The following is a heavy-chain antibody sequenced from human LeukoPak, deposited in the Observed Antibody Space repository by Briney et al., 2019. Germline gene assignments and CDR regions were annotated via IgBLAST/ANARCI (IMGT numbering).Heavy chain of an antibody. CDR1: GYTFTGYY. V-gene: IGHV1-2*02. CDR2: INPNSGGT. Sequence: GASVKVSCKASGYTFTGYYMHWVRQAPGQGLEWMGWINPNSGGTNYAQKFQGRVTMTRDTSISTAYMELSRLRSDDTAVYYCARVPPMITFGGVNFDYWGQGTLVTVSS. J-gene: IGHJ4*02. D-gene: IGHD3-16*01. CDR3: ARVPPMITFGGVNFDY.